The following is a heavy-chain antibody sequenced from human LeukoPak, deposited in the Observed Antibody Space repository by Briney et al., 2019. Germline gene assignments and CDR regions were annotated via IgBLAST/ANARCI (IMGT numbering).Heavy chain of an antibody. D-gene: IGHD3-3*01. V-gene: IGHV3-7*01. CDR1: GFTFSSYW. CDR2: IKQDASQE. CDR3: ARGVVYPTWSGPHWSDY. Sequence: EGSLRLSCAASGFTFSSYWMSWVRQAPGKGPEWVAHIKQDASQEDHVDSVKGRFTISRDNAKNSLYLQMNSLRAEDTAVYYCARGVVYPTWSGPHWSDYWGQGTPVTVSS. J-gene: IGHJ4*02.